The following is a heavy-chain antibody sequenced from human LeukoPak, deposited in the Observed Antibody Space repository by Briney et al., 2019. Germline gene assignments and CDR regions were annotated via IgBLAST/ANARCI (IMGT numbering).Heavy chain of an antibody. CDR3: ARAYCSSTSCYAGVDY. D-gene: IGHD2-2*01. CDR1: GGSISSSNW. J-gene: IGHJ4*02. Sequence: SGTLSLTCAVSGGSISSSNWWSWVRQPPGQGLEWIGEIYHSGSTNYNPSLKSRVTISVDKSKSQFSLKLSSVTAADTAVYYCARAYCSSTSCYAGVDYWGQGTLVTVSS. CDR2: IYHSGST. V-gene: IGHV4-4*02.